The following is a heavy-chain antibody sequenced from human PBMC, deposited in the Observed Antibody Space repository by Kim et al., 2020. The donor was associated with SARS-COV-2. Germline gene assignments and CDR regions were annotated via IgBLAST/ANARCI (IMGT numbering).Heavy chain of an antibody. CDR3: ARHSGYDSLIAALDY. D-gene: IGHD5-12*01. V-gene: IGHV4-39*01. CDR1: GGSISSSSYY. Sequence: SETLSLTCTVSGGSISSSSYYWGWIRQPPGKGLEWIGSIYYSGSTYYNPSLKSRVTISVDTSKNQFSLKLSPVTAADTAVYYCARHSGYDSLIAALDYWGQGTLVTVSS. J-gene: IGHJ4*02. CDR2: IYYSGST.